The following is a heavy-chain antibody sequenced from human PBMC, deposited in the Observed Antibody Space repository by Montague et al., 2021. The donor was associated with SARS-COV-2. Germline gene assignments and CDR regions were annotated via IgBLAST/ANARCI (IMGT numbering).Heavy chain of an antibody. D-gene: IGHD2-21*01. CDR2: IYHTGST. V-gene: IGHV4-31*03. J-gene: IGHJ2*01. CDR3: ARDRGWGSRGAGYIDL. CDR1: GGSITSGGYY. Sequence: TLSLTCTVYGGSITSGGYYWTWIRQNPGKGLEWIGNIYHTGSTYYNPSLQSRLRTSVDTSKNEFSLTLTSVTAADTAIYYCARDRGWGSRGAGYIDLWGRGTMVTVSS.